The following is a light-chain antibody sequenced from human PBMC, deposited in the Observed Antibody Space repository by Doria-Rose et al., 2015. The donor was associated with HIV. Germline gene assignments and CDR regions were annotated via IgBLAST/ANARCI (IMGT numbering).Light chain of an antibody. CDR2: AAS. Sequence: AIRVTQSPSSLSASTGDRVTITCRASQDISNYLAWYQQKPGKAPKLLIYAASTLQSGVPSRFSGSGPGTDFTLTISYLQSEDFATYYCQQYYGYPPTFGQGTKVEVK. V-gene: IGKV1-8*01. CDR3: QQYYGYPPT. J-gene: IGKJ1*01. CDR1: QDISNY.